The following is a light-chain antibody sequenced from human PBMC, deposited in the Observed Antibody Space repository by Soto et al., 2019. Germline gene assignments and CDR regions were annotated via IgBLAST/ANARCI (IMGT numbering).Light chain of an antibody. J-gene: IGKJ2*01. V-gene: IGKV4-1*01. CDR3: QQYYSTPMYT. CDR2: WAS. Sequence: DIVMTQSPDSLAVSLGERATINCKSSQSVLYSSNNKNYLAWYQQKPGQPPKLLIYWASTRESGVPDRFNGSGSGTDFTLTISSLQAEYVAVYYCQQYYSTPMYTFGQGTKLEIK. CDR1: QSVLYSSNNKNY.